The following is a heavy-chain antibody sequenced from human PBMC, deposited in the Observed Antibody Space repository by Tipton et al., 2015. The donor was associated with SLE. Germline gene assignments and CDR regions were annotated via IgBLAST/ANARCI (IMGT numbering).Heavy chain of an antibody. J-gene: IGHJ3*02. Sequence: TLSLTCTVSGGSISSHYWSWIRQPPGKGLEWIGEINHSGSTNYNPSLKSRVTISVDTSKNQFSLKLSSVTAADTAVYYCARDRPRLRFKSGALDIWGQGTMVTVSS. CDR3: ARDRPRLRFKSGALDI. CDR2: INHSGST. D-gene: IGHD4-17*01. CDR1: GGSISSHY. V-gene: IGHV4-34*01.